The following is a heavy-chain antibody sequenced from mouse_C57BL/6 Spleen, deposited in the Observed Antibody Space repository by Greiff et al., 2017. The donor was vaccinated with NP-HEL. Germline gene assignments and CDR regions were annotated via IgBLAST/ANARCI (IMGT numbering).Heavy chain of an antibody. CDR2: INPSNGGT. CDR1: GYTFTSYW. CDR3: ARSYYGSSYYFDY. V-gene: IGHV1-53*01. J-gene: IGHJ2*01. Sequence: QVQLKQPGTELVKPGASVKLSCKASGYTFTSYWMHWVKQRPGQGLEWIGNINPSNGGTNYNEKFKSKATLTVDKSSSTAYMQLSSLTSEESAVYYCARSYYGSSYYFDYWGQGTTLTVSS. D-gene: IGHD1-1*01.